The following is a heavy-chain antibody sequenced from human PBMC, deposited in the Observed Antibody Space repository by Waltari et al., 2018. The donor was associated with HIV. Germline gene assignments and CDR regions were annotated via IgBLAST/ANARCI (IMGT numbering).Heavy chain of an antibody. D-gene: IGHD6-19*01. V-gene: IGHV1-69*01. CDR3: ARDRVGLAVPGTGWFDP. J-gene: IGHJ5*02. CDR1: GGPFSNYA. Sequence: QVQLVQSGAEVKKPGSSVKVSCKASGGPFSNYALSWVRQAPGQGLEWMGGIILISGTTKFAQKFQGRVTITADESTNTAYMELSSLRSEDTAVYFCARDRVGLAVPGTGWFDPWGRGTLVTVSS. CDR2: IILISGTT.